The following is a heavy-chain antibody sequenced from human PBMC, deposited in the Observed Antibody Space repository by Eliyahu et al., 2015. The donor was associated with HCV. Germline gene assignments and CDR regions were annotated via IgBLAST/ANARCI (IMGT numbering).Heavy chain of an antibody. D-gene: IGHD3-10*01. CDR3: ARVREVRGARPSYAKVPYNWFDP. V-gene: IGHV4-34*01. Sequence: FSGYYWSWIRQPPGKGLEWIGEINHSGSTNYNPSLKSRVTISVDTSKNQFSLKLSSVTAADTAVYYCARVREVRGARPSYAKVPYNWFDPWGQGTLVTVSS. J-gene: IGHJ5*02. CDR2: INHSGST. CDR1: FSGYY.